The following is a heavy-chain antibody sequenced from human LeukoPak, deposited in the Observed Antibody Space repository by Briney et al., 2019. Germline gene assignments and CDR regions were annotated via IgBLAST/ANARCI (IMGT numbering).Heavy chain of an antibody. D-gene: IGHD6-13*01. J-gene: IGHJ4*02. CDR3: ARQAAGGLNPFDY. Sequence: SETLSLTCTVPGGFISSYYWSWIRQPPGKGLEWIGHIYFSGSTNYKPSLKSRVTISVDTSKNQFSLKLSSVTAADTAVYYCARQAAGGLNPFDYWGQGTLVTVSS. CDR2: IYFSGST. V-gene: IGHV4-59*01. CDR1: GGFISSYY.